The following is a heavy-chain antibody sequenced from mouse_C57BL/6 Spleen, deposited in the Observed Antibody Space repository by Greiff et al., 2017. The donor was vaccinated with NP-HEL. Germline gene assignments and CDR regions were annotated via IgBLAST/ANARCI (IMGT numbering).Heavy chain of an antibody. CDR1: GFTFSSYT. CDR3: ARRGQRRSVYYFDY. D-gene: IGHD3-2*02. CDR2: ISGGGGNT. Sequence: EVQVVESGGGLVKPGGSLKLSCAASGFTFSSYTMSWVRQTPEKRLEWVATISGGGGNTYYPDSVKGRFTISRDNAKKTLYLQMSSLRSEDTALYYCARRGQRRSVYYFDYWGQGTTLTVSS. V-gene: IGHV5-9*01. J-gene: IGHJ2*01.